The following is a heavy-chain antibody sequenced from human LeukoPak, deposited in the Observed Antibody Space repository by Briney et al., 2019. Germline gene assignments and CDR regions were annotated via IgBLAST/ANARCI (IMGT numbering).Heavy chain of an antibody. Sequence: GGSLRLSCAASGFTFSSYWMHWVRQAPGKGLVSFSPIKSDGSSTTYADSVKGRFTICRDNAKNTLYLQMNSLRAEDTAVYYCARDRGYTFDYWGQGTLVTVSS. D-gene: IGHD3-22*01. CDR3: ARDRGYTFDY. V-gene: IGHV3-74*01. J-gene: IGHJ4*02. CDR1: GFTFSSYW. CDR2: IKSDGSST.